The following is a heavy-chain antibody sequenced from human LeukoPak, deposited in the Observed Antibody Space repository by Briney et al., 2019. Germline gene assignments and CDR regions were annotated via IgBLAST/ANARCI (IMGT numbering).Heavy chain of an antibody. J-gene: IGHJ4*02. Sequence: PGXSLRLSCAASGFTFTNYWMTWVRQAPGKGLEGVANIKQDGSERNYVDSLKGRFTISRENDKKSLYLQMNSLRAEDTAVYYCARENWAPYDWGQGTLVTVSS. CDR1: GFTFTNYW. V-gene: IGHV3-7*01. CDR3: ARENWAPYD. CDR2: IKQDGSER. D-gene: IGHD3-3*01.